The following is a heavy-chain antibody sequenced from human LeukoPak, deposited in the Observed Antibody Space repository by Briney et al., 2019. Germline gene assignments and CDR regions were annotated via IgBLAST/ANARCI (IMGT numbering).Heavy chain of an antibody. CDR2: ISAYNGNT. V-gene: IGHV1-18*01. D-gene: IGHD3-22*01. J-gene: IGHJ3*02. CDR1: GYTFTGYG. CDR3: AGTHYYYDSTGTRENAFDI. Sequence: ASVKVSCKASGYTFTGYGISWVRQAPGQGLEWMGWISAYNGNTNYAQKLQGRVTMTTDTSTSTAYMELRSLRSDDTAVYYCAGTHYYYDSTGTRENAFDIWGQGTMVTVSS.